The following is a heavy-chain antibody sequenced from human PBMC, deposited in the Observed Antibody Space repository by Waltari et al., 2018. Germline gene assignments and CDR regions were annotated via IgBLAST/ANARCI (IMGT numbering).Heavy chain of an antibody. CDR3: ATRYGSSSMDY. CDR2: ISSRLNTI. CDR1: GFTFGNYE. V-gene: IGHV3-48*03. J-gene: IGHJ4*02. D-gene: IGHD6-6*01. Sequence: EVQLVESGGGVVQTGGSLRLSCAASGFTFGNYEMNWFRQAPGKGLEWIASISSRLNTIYYADSVKGRFTISRDNAKNSLHLQMNSLRAEDTAVYYCATRYGSSSMDYWGQGTLVTVSS.